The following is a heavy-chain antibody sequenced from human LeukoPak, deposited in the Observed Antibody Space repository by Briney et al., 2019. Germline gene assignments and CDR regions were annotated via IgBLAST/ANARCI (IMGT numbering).Heavy chain of an antibody. V-gene: IGHV1-24*01. D-gene: IGHD3-16*01. CDR3: ATDRLWVTGFDY. Sequence: ASVKLSCKVSGYTLTELSMHWVRQAPGKGLGWMGGFDPEDGETIYAQKFQGRVTMTEDTSTDTAYMELSSLRSEDTAVYYCATDRLWVTGFDYWGQGTLVTVSS. CDR2: FDPEDGET. CDR1: GYTLTELS. J-gene: IGHJ4*02.